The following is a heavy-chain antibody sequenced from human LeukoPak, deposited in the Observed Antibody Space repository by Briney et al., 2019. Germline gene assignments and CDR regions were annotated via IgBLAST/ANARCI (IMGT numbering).Heavy chain of an antibody. CDR2: ISESGSAK. Sequence: GGSLRLSCAVSGFTFNSYEMNWVRQAPGKGLEWVSYISESGSAKYYSDSVKGRSTISRDNAKNSLYLQMNSLRPEDTAVYYCAREAAPVAAAQPDAVDIWGQGTMVTVSS. V-gene: IGHV3-48*03. D-gene: IGHD2-15*01. J-gene: IGHJ3*02. CDR1: GFTFNSYE. CDR3: AREAAPVAAAQPDAVDI.